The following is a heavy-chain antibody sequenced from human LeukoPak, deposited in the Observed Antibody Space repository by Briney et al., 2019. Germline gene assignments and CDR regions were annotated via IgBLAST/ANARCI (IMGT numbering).Heavy chain of an antibody. CDR1: GGSISSYY. D-gene: IGHD1-1*01. Sequence: SETLSLTCTVSGGSISSYYWSWIRQPPGKGLEWIGYIYYSGSTNYNPSLKSRVTISVDTSKNQFSLKLSSVTAADTAVYYCARVGDDEADYWSQGTLVTVSS. CDR2: IYYSGST. V-gene: IGHV4-59*01. J-gene: IGHJ4*02. CDR3: ARVGDDEADY.